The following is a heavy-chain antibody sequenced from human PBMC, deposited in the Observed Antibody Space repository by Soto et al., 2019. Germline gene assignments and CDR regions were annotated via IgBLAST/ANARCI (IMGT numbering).Heavy chain of an antibody. D-gene: IGHD1-26*01. CDR2: ISYDGSNK. CDR1: GFTFSSYA. Sequence: PGGSLRLSCAASGFTFSSYAMHWVRQAPGKGLEWVAVISYDGSNKYYADSVKGRFTISRDNSKNTLYLQMNSLRAEDTAVYYCARDSSYSGSYYGWDFDYWGQGTLVTVYS. J-gene: IGHJ4*02. CDR3: ARDSSYSGSYYGWDFDY. V-gene: IGHV3-30-3*01.